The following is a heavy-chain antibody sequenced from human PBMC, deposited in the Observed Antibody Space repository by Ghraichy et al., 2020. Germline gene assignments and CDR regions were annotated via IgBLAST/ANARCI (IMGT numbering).Heavy chain of an antibody. CDR1: GFTFSSYA. V-gene: IGHV3-30-3*01. CDR3: AGEPGPNDAFDI. J-gene: IGHJ3*02. Sequence: GGSLRLSCAASGFTFSSYAMHWVRQAPGKGLEWVAVISYDGSNKYYADSVKGRFTISRDNSKNTLYLQMNSLRAEDTAVYYCAGEPGPNDAFDIWGQGTMVTVSS. CDR2: ISYDGSNK.